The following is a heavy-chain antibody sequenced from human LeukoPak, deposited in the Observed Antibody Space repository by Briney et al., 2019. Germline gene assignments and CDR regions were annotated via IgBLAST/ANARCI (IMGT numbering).Heavy chain of an antibody. J-gene: IGHJ4*02. V-gene: IGHV3-30*03. CDR3: ARDEDYARYGIFDY. CDR1: GFTFSSYG. Sequence: PGRSLRLSCAASGFTFSSYGMHWVRQAPGKGLEWVAVISYDGSNKYYADSVKGRFTISRDNSKNTLYLQMNSLRAEDTAVYYCARDEDYARYGIFDYWGQGTLVTVSS. D-gene: IGHD4-17*01. CDR2: ISYDGSNK.